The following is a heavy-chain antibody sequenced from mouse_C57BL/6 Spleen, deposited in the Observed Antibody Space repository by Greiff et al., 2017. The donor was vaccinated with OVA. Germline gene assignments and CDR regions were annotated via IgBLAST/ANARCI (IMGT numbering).Heavy chain of an antibody. V-gene: IGHV1-55*01. CDR1: GYTFTSYW. CDR2: IYPGSGST. CDR3: ARENPYYSNYYYFDY. J-gene: IGHJ2*01. Sequence: QVQLQQPGAELVKPGASVKMSCKASGYTFTSYWITWVKQRPGQGLEWIGDIYPGSGSTNYNEKFKSKATLTVDTSSSTAYMQLSSLTSEDSAVYYCARENPYYSNYYYFDYWGQGTTLTVSS. D-gene: IGHD2-5*01.